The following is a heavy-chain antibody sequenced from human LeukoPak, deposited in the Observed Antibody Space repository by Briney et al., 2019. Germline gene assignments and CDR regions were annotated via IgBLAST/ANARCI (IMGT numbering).Heavy chain of an antibody. CDR1: GFPFGSYV. J-gene: IGHJ4*02. CDR3: ARDNDWAFDL. V-gene: IGHV3-48*02. Sequence: GGSLRLSCEASGFPFGSYVMSWVRQAPGNGLEWIAYINHNAEMIFYPDFVKGRFTISRDNAKNSLYLQMNALRYEDTAIYYCARDNDWAFDLWGQGTLVTVSS. CDR2: INHNAEMI. D-gene: IGHD3-9*01.